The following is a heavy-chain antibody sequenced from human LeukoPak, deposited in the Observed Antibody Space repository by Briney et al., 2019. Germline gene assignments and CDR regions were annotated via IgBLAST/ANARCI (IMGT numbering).Heavy chain of an antibody. CDR1: GYTFTSYY. D-gene: IGHD5-12*01. CDR2: INPSGGST. CDR3: AREVGYGGSSGSVFDI. Sequence: ASVKVSCKASGYTFTSYYMHWVRQAPGQGLEWMGIINPSGGSTSYAQKFQGRVTMTRDTSTSTVYMELSSLRSEDTAVYYCAREVGYGGSSGSVFDIWGQGKRVTV. V-gene: IGHV1-46*01. J-gene: IGHJ3*02.